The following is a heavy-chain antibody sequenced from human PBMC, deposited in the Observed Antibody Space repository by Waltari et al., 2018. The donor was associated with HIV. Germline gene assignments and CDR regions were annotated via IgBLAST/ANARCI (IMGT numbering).Heavy chain of an antibody. CDR2: ISGSGGST. CDR1: GFTFSSYA. V-gene: IGHV3-23*01. D-gene: IGHD7-27*01. Sequence: EVQLLESGGGLVQPGGSLRLSCAASGFTFSSYAMSWVRQAPGKGLEWVSAISGSGGSTYYADSVKGRFTISRDNSKNTLYLQMNSLRAEDTAVYYCAKPRKTGDRRGFDAFDIWGQGTMVTVSS. CDR3: AKPRKTGDRRGFDAFDI. J-gene: IGHJ3*02.